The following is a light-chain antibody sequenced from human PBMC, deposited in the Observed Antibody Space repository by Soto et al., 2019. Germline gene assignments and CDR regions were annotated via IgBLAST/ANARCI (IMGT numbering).Light chain of an antibody. V-gene: IGKV3-15*01. J-gene: IGKJ1*01. Sequence: EVVMTQSPATLSVSPGERATLSCRASQSVNANLAWYQQKPGQALRLLIHGASNRATGIPARFSGSGFGTEFILTISSRQSEDFAVYYCQQYNTWLWTFGQGTKVEIK. CDR3: QQYNTWLWT. CDR2: GAS. CDR1: QSVNAN.